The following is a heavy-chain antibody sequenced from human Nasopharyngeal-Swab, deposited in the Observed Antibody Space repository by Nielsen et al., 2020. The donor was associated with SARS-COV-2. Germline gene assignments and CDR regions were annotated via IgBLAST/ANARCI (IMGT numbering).Heavy chain of an antibody. D-gene: IGHD3-10*01. J-gene: IGHJ4*02. Sequence: VRQAPGKGLGWVAVISYDGSNKYYADSVKGRFTISRDNSKNTLYLQMNSLRAEDTAVYYCAKDPYYYGSGSYWNYFDYWGQGTLVTVSS. CDR3: AKDPYYYGSGSYWNYFDY. CDR2: ISYDGSNK. V-gene: IGHV3-30*18.